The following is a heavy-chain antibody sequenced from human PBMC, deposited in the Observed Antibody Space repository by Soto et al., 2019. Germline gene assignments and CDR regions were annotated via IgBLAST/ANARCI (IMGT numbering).Heavy chain of an antibody. J-gene: IGHJ4*02. Sequence: QVQLQQSGAGLLKPSETLSLTCDVYGGSFSGYIWTWIRQTPGKGLQWIGQINHSGSANYNPSLKSRVTISVHTSNSQFPLELSYVTAADTAAYYCATGLFTGSQNSGGWYYFDSWGQGTQVTVSA. D-gene: IGHD1-26*01. CDR3: ATGLFTGSQNSGGWYYFDS. CDR2: INHSGSA. V-gene: IGHV4-34*01. CDR1: GGSFSGYI.